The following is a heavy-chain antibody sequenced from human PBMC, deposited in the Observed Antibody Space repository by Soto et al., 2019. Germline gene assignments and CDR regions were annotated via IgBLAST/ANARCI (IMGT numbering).Heavy chain of an antibody. CDR3: ARHQYSSGWGTNWFDP. V-gene: IGHV5-51*01. CDR1: GYSFTSYW. J-gene: IGHJ5*02. Sequence: ESLKISCKGSGYSFTSYWIGWVRQMPGKGLEWMGIIYPGDSDTRYSPSFQGQVTISADKSISTAYLQWSSLKASDTAMYYCARHQYSSGWGTNWFDPWGQGTLVTVSS. CDR2: IYPGDSDT. D-gene: IGHD6-19*01.